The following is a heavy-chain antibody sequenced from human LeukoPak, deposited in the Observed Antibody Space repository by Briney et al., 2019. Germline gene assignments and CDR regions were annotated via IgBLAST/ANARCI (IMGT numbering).Heavy chain of an antibody. Sequence: NASETLSLTCAVYGESFSAYFWNWIRQAPGKPLEYIGEINHRGSSHYNPSLKTRVTLSVDTSKDQFSLKLTSVTAADTAVYFCARGSSFDGYCSAGACDAGYYDSWGQGTPVTVSS. CDR3: ARGSSFDGYCSAGACDAGYYDS. CDR1: GESFSAYF. V-gene: IGHV4-34*01. D-gene: IGHD2-15*01. J-gene: IGHJ4*02. CDR2: INHRGSS.